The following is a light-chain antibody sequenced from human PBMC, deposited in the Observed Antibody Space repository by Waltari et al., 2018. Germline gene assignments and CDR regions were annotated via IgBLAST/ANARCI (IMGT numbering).Light chain of an antibody. CDR2: EVT. CDR3: SSFAGSNNV. CDR1: NSDIGLYNY. V-gene: IGLV2-8*01. J-gene: IGLJ1*01. Sequence: QSALTQPPSASGSPGESVTISCTGTNSDIGLYNYVSWYQQHPGKAPKLMIYEVTKRPSGGPDRFSGSKSGNTASLTVSGLQTDDEADYFCSSFAGSNNVFGSGTKVTVL.